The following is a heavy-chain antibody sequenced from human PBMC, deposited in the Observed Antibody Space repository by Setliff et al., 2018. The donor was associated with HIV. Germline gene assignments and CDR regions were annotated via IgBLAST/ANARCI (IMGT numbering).Heavy chain of an antibody. Sequence: GGSLRLSCAASGFTFSDVWVNWVRQAPGRGLEWVGRIKNRPAGGTTEYAAPLKGRFTISRDDSKNMAYLQMNSLKIEDTALYFCSINSPLSSWGQGTLVTVSS. J-gene: IGHJ4*02. CDR1: GFTFSDVW. CDR3: SINSPLSS. V-gene: IGHV3-15*01. D-gene: IGHD6-6*01. CDR2: IKNRPAGGTT.